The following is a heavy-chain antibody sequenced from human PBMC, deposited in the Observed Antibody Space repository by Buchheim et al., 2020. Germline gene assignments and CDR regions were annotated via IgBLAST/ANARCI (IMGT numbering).Heavy chain of an antibody. V-gene: IGHV4-4*02. D-gene: IGHD2-15*01. CDR1: GVSISSGNW. J-gene: IGHJ4*02. Sequence: QVQLQESGPGLVKPSGTLSLTCTVSGVSISSGNWWTWVRQSPGKGLEWMGEIYESGSANYNPSLQSRLTMSVASSKNQFSLNLSSVTAADTAVYYCVRQGKFCSGEDCYSGPHEYWGQG. CDR3: VRQGKFCSGEDCYSGPHEY. CDR2: IYESGSA.